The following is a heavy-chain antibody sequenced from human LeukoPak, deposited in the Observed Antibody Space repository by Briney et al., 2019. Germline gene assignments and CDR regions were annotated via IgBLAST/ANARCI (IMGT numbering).Heavy chain of an antibody. D-gene: IGHD2-2*01. CDR2: INDNGAGT. Sequence: GGSLRLSCAASGFTFSSYAMSWVRQAPGKGLKWVSTINDNGAGTYYADSVKGRSTISRDNSNNSLYLQMNSLRAEDTAVYYCARDQGTIVPAAIYSLWGQGTLVTVSS. CDR1: GFTFSSYA. V-gene: IGHV3-23*01. J-gene: IGHJ4*02. CDR3: ARDQGTIVPAAIYSL.